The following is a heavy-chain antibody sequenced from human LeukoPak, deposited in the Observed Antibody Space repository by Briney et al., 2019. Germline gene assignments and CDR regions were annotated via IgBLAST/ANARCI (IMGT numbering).Heavy chain of an antibody. CDR3: AGGRGTSYDYYYMDV. Sequence: ASVKVSCKGSAYTFTSYDISWVRQAPGQGVEWMGWISAYNGNTNYAQKLQGRVTITTDTSTSTAYMELRSLRSDDTAVHYCAGGRGTSYDYYYMDVWGKGTTVTV. D-gene: IGHD2-2*01. CDR1: AYTFTSYD. CDR2: ISAYNGNT. J-gene: IGHJ6*03. V-gene: IGHV1-18*01.